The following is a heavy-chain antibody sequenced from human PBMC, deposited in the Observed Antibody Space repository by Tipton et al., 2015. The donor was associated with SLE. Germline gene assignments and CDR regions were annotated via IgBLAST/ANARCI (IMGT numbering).Heavy chain of an antibody. CDR2: ISGSGDIT. CDR3: ARDGVAVPGPYFEY. CDR1: GFTFSSYA. V-gene: IGHV3-23*01. D-gene: IGHD6-19*01. J-gene: IGHJ4*02. Sequence: SLRLSCAASGFTFSSYAMSWVRQAPGKGLEWVSSISGSGDITYYADSVKGRFTISRDNSKNTLYLQMNSLRAEDTAVYYCARDGVAVPGPYFEYWGQGTLVTVSS.